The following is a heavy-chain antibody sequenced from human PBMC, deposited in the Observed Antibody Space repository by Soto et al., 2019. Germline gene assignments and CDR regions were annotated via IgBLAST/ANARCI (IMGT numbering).Heavy chain of an antibody. Sequence: QVQLVESGGGVVQPGRSLRLSCTVSGFSFSSYGMHWVRQAPGKGLEWVAVISYDGRNRYYADSVKGRFAISRDNSKNSLYLKMNSLRAEATAVYYCAKDWRDSKTHFDYWGQGTLVTVSS. D-gene: IGHD3-3*01. CDR2: ISYDGRNR. CDR3: AKDWRDSKTHFDY. V-gene: IGHV3-30*18. J-gene: IGHJ4*02. CDR1: GFSFSSYG.